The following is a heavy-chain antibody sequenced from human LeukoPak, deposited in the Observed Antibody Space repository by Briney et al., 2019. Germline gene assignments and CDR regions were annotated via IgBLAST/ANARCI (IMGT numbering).Heavy chain of an antibody. CDR2: INHSGST. D-gene: IGHD3-10*01. J-gene: IGHJ5*02. CDR1: GGSFSGYY. Sequence: SETLSLTCAVYGGSFSGYYWSWIRQPPGRGVEWIGEINHSGSTNYNPSLKSRVTISVDTSKNQFSLKLSSVTAADTAVYYCARKAGRITMVRGGKYNWFDHWGQGTLVTVSS. V-gene: IGHV4-34*01. CDR3: ARKAGRITMVRGGKYNWFDH.